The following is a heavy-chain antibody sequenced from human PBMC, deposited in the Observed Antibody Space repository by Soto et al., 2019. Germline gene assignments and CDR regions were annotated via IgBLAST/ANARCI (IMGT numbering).Heavy chain of an antibody. Sequence: QVQLVQSGTEVKKPGASVKVSCKASGYAFRTYAISWVRQAPGQGLEWMGWISAYSGNTNYAQKFQGRVTMTTDTSTFTSYMELRSLRSDDTAVYYCARDSGSSTATYYYFGMDVWGQGTTVTVSS. CDR3: ARDSGSSTATYYYFGMDV. J-gene: IGHJ6*02. V-gene: IGHV1-18*01. D-gene: IGHD3-10*01. CDR1: GYAFRTYA. CDR2: ISAYSGNT.